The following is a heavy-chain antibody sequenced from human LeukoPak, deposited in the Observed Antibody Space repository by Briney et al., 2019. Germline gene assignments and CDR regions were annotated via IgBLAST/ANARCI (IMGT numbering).Heavy chain of an antibody. CDR3: AHRILRYGGNRGKDYYYGMDV. V-gene: IGHV2-5*02. Sequence: ESGPTLVNPTQTLTLTCTFSGFSLSTSGVGVGWIRQPPGKALEWLALIYWDDDKRYSPSLKSRLTITKDTSKNQVVLTMTNMDPVDTATYYCAHRILRYGGNRGKDYYYGMDVWGQGTTVTVSS. CDR2: IYWDDDK. J-gene: IGHJ6*02. CDR1: GFSLSTSGVG. D-gene: IGHD4-23*01.